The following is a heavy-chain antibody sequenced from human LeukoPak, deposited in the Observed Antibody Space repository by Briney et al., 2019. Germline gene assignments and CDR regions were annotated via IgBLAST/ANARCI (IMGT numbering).Heavy chain of an antibody. Sequence: PGGSLRLSCAASGFTFSLYGIHWVRQAPGKGLEWVAFIGYDGGNKHYADSVKGRFTISRDNSKNTLSLQMNSLRAEDTAVYYCAKDGRYYDSSGYLAWGQGTLVTVSS. J-gene: IGHJ5*02. CDR3: AKDGRYYDSSGYLA. D-gene: IGHD3-22*01. V-gene: IGHV3-30*02. CDR2: IGYDGGNK. CDR1: GFTFSLYG.